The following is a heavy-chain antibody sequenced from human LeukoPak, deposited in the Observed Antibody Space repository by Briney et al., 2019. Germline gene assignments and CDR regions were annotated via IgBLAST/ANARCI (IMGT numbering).Heavy chain of an antibody. CDR3: ARRPSPMRRGEPYYYYMDV. Sequence: PSETLSLTCTVSGGSISSYYWSWIRQRAGKGLEWIGRIYTSGSTNYNPSLKSRVTMSVDTSKNRFSLKLSSVTAADTAVYYCARRPSPMRRGEPYYYYMDVWGKGTTVTVSS. CDR2: IYTSGST. D-gene: IGHD3-10*01. V-gene: IGHV4-4*07. J-gene: IGHJ6*03. CDR1: GGSISSYY.